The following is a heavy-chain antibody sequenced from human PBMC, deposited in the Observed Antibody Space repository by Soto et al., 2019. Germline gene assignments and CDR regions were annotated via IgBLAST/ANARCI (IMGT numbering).Heavy chain of an antibody. J-gene: IGHJ5*02. V-gene: IGHV4-59*01. CDR2: IYYSGST. D-gene: IGHD3-22*01. CDR3: ARAKIGYYDSSGYSRVNWFDP. Sequence: PSETLSLTCTVSGGSISSYYWSWIRQPPGKGLEWIGYIYYSGSTNYNPSLKSRVTISVDTSKNQFSLKLSSVTAADTAVYYCARAKIGYYDSSGYSRVNWFDPWGQGTLVTVSS. CDR1: GGSISSYY.